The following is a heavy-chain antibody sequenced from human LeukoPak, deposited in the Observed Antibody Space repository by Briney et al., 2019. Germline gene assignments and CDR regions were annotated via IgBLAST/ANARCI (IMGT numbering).Heavy chain of an antibody. D-gene: IGHD3-10*01. CDR3: ARRDYGGHAAYFDY. CDR1: GYTITSNW. CDR2: INPRDSET. J-gene: IGHJ4*02. V-gene: IGHV5-51*01. Sequence: GESLKISCRGSGYTITSNWIGWVRQMPGKGLERMGIINPRDSETVYSPSFQGQVTMSVDKSISTAYLQWSSLKASDTAMYYCARRDYGGHAAYFDYWGQGTLVTVSS.